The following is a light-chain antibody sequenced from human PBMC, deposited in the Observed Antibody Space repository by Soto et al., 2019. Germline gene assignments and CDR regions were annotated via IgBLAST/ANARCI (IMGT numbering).Light chain of an antibody. CDR2: GDS. Sequence: QSVLTQPPSVSGAPGQRVAISCTGSSSNIGAEYDVHWYQQLPGTAPKRLIYGDSNRPSGVPDRFSGSKSGTSASLAITGLQPEDEADYYCQSYDSSLTTFVFGTGTRSPS. CDR1: SSNIGAEYD. V-gene: IGLV1-40*01. CDR3: QSYDSSLTTFV. J-gene: IGLJ1*01.